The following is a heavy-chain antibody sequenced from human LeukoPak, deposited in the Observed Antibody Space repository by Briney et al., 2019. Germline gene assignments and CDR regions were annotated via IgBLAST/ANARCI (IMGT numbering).Heavy chain of an antibody. V-gene: IGHV3-53*01. CDR2: IYSGGST. J-gene: IGHJ4*02. CDR3: ASGLPPGIIDY. D-gene: IGHD1-14*01. Sequence: GGSLRLSCAASGFTVSSNYMTWVRQAPGKGLEWVSVIYSGGSTHYADSVKGRFTISRDDSKNTLYLQMNSLRAEDTAVYYCASGLPPGIIDYWGQGTLVTVSS. CDR1: GFTVSSNY.